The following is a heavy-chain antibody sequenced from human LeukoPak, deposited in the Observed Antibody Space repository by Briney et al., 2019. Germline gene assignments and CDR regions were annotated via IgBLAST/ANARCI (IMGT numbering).Heavy chain of an antibody. Sequence: PGGSLRLSCAASGFTFSSYSMNWVRQAPGKGLEWVSRINEGGSVISYADSVKGRFTISRENAKNTVYLQMDSLRAEDTAVYYCVRDLILTWTPGDDFDHWGQGTLVTVSS. V-gene: IGHV3-74*01. CDR3: VRDLILTWTPGDDFDH. D-gene: IGHD3-16*01. J-gene: IGHJ4*02. CDR1: GFTFSSYS. CDR2: INEGGSVI.